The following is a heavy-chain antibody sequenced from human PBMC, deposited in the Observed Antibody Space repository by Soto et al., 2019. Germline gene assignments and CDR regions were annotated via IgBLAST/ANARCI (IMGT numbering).Heavy chain of an antibody. CDR3: ARGWLRRGYLDY. CDR1: GFTFRTND. Sequence: SGGSLRLSCAASGFTFRTNDIHWVRQAPGKGLEWVSGIGTAADTYYPDSVKGRFTISRENAKNSLYLQMKSLRAGDTAVYYCARGWLRRGYLDYWGQGTLVTVSS. CDR2: IGTAADT. J-gene: IGHJ4*02. V-gene: IGHV3-13*04. D-gene: IGHD5-12*01.